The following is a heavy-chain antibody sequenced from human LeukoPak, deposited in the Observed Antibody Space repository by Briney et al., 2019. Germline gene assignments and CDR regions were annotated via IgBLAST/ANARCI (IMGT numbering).Heavy chain of an antibody. CDR2: ISSSGSTI. CDR1: GFTFSSYE. D-gene: IGHD6-13*01. V-gene: IGHV3-48*03. J-gene: IGHJ4*02. CDR3: ARDPYSSSWFDY. Sequence: GGSLRLSCAASGFTFSSYEMNSVRQAPGKGLEWVSYISSSGSTIYYANSVKGRFTISRDNAKNSLYLQMNSLRAEDTAVYYCARDPYSSSWFDYWGQGTLVTVSS.